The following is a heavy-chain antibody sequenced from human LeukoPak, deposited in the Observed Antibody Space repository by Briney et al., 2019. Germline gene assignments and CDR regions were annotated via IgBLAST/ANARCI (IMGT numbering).Heavy chain of an antibody. CDR1: RFTFSSYG. J-gene: IGHJ4*02. Sequence: GRSLRLSCAASRFTFSSYGIHWVRQAPGKGLEWVAVISYDGNNKYYADSVKGRLTISRDNSKNTLYLQMNSLRAEDTAVYYCTKDGGSGWPQGYFDYWGQGTLVTVSS. V-gene: IGHV3-30*18. D-gene: IGHD6-19*01. CDR2: ISYDGNNK. CDR3: TKDGGSGWPQGYFDY.